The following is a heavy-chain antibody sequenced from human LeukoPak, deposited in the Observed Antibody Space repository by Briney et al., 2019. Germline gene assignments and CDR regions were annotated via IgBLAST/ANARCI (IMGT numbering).Heavy chain of an antibody. D-gene: IGHD1-1*01. CDR2: MYDRGDT. Sequence: GGSLRLSCAVSGFTVTSNFMSWVRQAPGQGLESVSVMYDRGDTSYADSVKGRFPVYRDTSKNSLFPKLNNVGAEDPAVYHCAARRADTCNFCFVYCGEGNLVTVSS. V-gene: IGHV3-66*02. CDR1: GFTVTSNF. J-gene: IGHJ4*02. CDR3: AARRADTCNFCFVY.